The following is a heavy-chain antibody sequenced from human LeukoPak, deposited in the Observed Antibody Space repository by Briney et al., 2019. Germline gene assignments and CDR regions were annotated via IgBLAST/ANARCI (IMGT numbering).Heavy chain of an antibody. Sequence: SETLSLICNVSGVSVSISSYFWGWIRQPPGKGLEGFGSIYYSGNTYYNPSLKSRVTISIDTSKNQFSLRLTSVTAADTAVYYCARHQYSGSYYHYWGQGTLVTVSS. J-gene: IGHJ4*02. D-gene: IGHD1-26*01. CDR2: IYYSGNT. CDR3: ARHQYSGSYYHY. CDR1: GVSVSISSYF. V-gene: IGHV4-39*01.